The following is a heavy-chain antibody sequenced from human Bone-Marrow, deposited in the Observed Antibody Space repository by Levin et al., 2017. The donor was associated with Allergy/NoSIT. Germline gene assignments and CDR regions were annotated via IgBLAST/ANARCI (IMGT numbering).Heavy chain of an antibody. D-gene: IGHD3-16*01. V-gene: IGHV3-23*01. CDR2: ISGNGGST. CDR3: AKGWGAVFDY. CDR1: GFIFNTYA. Sequence: PGGSLRLSCTASGFIFNTYAMGWVRQAPGKGLEWVSSISGNGGSTYYADSALGRFTISRDNSKNTVNLQMNGLRVEDTAIYYCAKGWGAVFDYWGRGTLVTVSS. J-gene: IGHJ4*02.